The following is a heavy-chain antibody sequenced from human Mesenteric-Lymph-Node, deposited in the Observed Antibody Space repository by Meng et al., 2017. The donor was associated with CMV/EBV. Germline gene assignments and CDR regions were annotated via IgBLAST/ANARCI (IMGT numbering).Heavy chain of an antibody. J-gene: IGHJ5*02. CDR2: ISVDSATI. CDR3: ARRVAALGTWVWFDT. Sequence: GGSLRLSCAASGFTFSNAWMSWVRQAPGKGLEWISYISVDSATIYYADSVKGRFTISRDNARNSLYLQMNSLRAEDTAVYYCARRVAALGTWVWFDTWGQGSLVTVSS. D-gene: IGHD6-13*01. CDR1: GFTFSNAW. V-gene: IGHV3-11*04.